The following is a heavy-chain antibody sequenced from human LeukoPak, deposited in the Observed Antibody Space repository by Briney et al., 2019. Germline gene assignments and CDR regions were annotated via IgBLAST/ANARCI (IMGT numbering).Heavy chain of an antibody. D-gene: IGHD2-15*01. CDR1: GFTFSSSA. J-gene: IGHJ4*02. Sequence: PGGSLRLSCAASGFTFSSSAMSWVRQAPGKGLEWVSAVGSGGSTYYADSVKGRFTISRDNSKNTLYLQMNSLRAEDTAVYYCAKQLGYCSGGNCYFDSWGPGTLVTVSS. CDR3: AKQLGYCSGGNCYFDS. CDR2: VGSGGST. V-gene: IGHV3-23*01.